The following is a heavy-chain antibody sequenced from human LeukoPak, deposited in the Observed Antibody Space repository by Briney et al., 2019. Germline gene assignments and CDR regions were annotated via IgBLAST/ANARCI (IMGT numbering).Heavy chain of an antibody. CDR2: IIPIFGTA. CDR1: GGTFSSYA. D-gene: IGHD6-13*01. CDR3: ARDHGGAAGGLQYYYYGMDV. J-gene: IGHJ6*02. V-gene: IGHV1-69*13. Sequence: ASVKVSCKASGGTFSSYAISWVRQAPGQGLEWMGGIIPIFGTANYAQKFQGRVTITADESTSTAYMELSSLRSEDTAVYCCARDHGGAAGGLQYYYYGMDVWGQGTTVTVSS.